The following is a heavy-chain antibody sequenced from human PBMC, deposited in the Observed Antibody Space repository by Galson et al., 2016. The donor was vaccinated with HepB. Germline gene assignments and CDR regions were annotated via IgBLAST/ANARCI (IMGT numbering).Heavy chain of an antibody. V-gene: IGHV3-23*01. Sequence: SLRLSCAASGFTYSSYAMNWVRQAPGKGLAWVSSISGSGGNIYFADSVKGRFTISRDNSKNRLYLQMNSLRAEDTAVYYCAKALNWDYKLDAFDIWGPGKWSPSLQ. D-gene: IGHD4-11*01. CDR2: ISGSGGNI. J-gene: IGHJ3*02. CDR1: GFTYSSYA. CDR3: AKALNWDYKLDAFDI.